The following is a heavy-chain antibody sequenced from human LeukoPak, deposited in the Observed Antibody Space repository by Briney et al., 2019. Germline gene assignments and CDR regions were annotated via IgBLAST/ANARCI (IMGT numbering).Heavy chain of an antibody. CDR1: GYTFTSYG. CDR2: FDPEDGET. J-gene: IGHJ4*02. CDR3: ATMFKWYYDFWSGYYSFDY. V-gene: IGHV1-24*01. Sequence: ASVKVSCKASGYTFTSYGISWVRQAPGQGLEWMGGFDPEDGETIYAQKFQGRVTMTEDTSTDTAYMELSSLRSEDTAVYYCATMFKWYYDFWSGYYSFDYWGQGTLVTVSS. D-gene: IGHD3-3*01.